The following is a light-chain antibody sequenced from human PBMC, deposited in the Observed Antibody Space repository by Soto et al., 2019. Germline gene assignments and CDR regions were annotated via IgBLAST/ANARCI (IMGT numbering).Light chain of an antibody. V-gene: IGLV2-8*01. J-gene: IGLJ2*01. Sequence: QSALTQPPSASGSPGQSVTISCTGTSSDVGGYNYVSWYQQHPGKAPKLMIYGVSKRPSGVPDRFSGSKSGNTASLTVSGLQAEDEADHYCSSYAGSNTYVVFGGGTKVTVL. CDR2: GVS. CDR3: SSYAGSNTYVV. CDR1: SSDVGGYNY.